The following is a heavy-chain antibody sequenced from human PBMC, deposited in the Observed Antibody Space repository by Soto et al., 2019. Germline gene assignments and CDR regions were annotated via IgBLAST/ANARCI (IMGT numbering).Heavy chain of an antibody. CDR3: ARSDYGVIRLGMDV. Sequence: LGESLKISCKGSGYSFTSYWISWVRQMPGKGLEWMGRIDPSDSYTNYSPSFQGHVTISADKSISTAYLQWSSLKASDTAMYYCARSDYGVIRLGMDVWGQGTTVTVSS. D-gene: IGHD4-17*01. J-gene: IGHJ6*02. CDR1: GYSFTSYW. V-gene: IGHV5-10-1*01. CDR2: IDPSDSYT.